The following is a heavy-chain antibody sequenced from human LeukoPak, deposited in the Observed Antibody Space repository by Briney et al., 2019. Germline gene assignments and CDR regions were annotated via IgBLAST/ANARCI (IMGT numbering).Heavy chain of an antibody. CDR1: GYTFTGYY. D-gene: IGHD3-9*01. CDR2: INPNSGGT. Sequence: ASVKVSCKASGYTFTGYYMHWVRQAPGQGLEWMGWINPNSGGTNYAQKFQGRVTMTRDTSISTAYMELSRLRSDDMAVYYCARSSMPYYDILTGSYPAGWFDPWGQGTLVTVSS. J-gene: IGHJ5*02. CDR3: ARSSMPYYDILTGSYPAGWFDP. V-gene: IGHV1-2*02.